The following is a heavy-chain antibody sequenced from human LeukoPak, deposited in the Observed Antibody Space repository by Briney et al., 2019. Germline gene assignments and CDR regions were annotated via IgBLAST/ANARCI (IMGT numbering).Heavy chain of an antibody. Sequence: SETLFLTCTVSGGSISGDHWNWIRQPAGKGLEWIGRIYTTGITNYNPSLKSRVTMSVDTSKNDFSLKLSSVTAADTAVYYCARDRDWNYWFDAWGQGTLVTVST. D-gene: IGHD1-7*01. CDR2: IYTTGIT. CDR3: ARDRDWNYWFDA. V-gene: IGHV4-4*07. CDR1: GGSISGDH. J-gene: IGHJ5*02.